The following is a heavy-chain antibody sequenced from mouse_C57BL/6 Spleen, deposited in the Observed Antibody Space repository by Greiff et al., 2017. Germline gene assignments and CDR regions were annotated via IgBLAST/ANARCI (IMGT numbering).Heavy chain of an antibody. J-gene: IGHJ2*01. CDR3: ARKLGRGGDFDY. CDR1: GYTFTDYN. D-gene: IGHD4-1*01. Sequence: EVQLQQSGPELVKPGASVKMSCKASGYTFTDYNMHWVKQSPGKSLEWIGYINPNNGGTSYNQKFKGKATLTVNKSSSTAYMELRSLTSEDSAVYYCARKLGRGGDFDYWGQGTTLTVAS. V-gene: IGHV1-22*01. CDR2: INPNNGGT.